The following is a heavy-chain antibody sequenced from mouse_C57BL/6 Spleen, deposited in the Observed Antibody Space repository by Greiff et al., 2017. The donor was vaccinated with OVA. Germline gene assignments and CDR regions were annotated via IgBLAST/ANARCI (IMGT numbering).Heavy chain of an antibody. J-gene: IGHJ2*01. Sequence: VQRVESGAELARPGASVKLSCKASGYTFTSYGISWVKQRTGQGLEWIGEIYPRSGNTYYNEKFKGKATLTADKSSSTAYMELRSLTSEDSAVYFCERGDYGSGYFDYWGQGTTLTVSS. CDR3: ERGDYGSGYFDY. CDR1: GYTFTSYG. D-gene: IGHD1-1*01. V-gene: IGHV1-81*01. CDR2: IYPRSGNT.